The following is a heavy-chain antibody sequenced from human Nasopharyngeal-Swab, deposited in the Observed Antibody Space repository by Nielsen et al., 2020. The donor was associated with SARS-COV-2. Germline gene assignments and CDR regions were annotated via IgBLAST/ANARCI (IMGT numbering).Heavy chain of an antibody. V-gene: IGHV3-15*01. CDR2: IKRKADGGTV. Sequence: GESLKISCAASGFVFSNVLMSWVRQAPGKGLEWVGRIKRKADGGTVEYATAVRGRFSISRDDSRNTLFLKMNRLKTEDTAVYYCTTLHRTGWFWGQGTMVTFSS. CDR1: GFVFSNVL. J-gene: IGHJ4*02. D-gene: IGHD6-19*01. CDR3: TTLHRTGWF.